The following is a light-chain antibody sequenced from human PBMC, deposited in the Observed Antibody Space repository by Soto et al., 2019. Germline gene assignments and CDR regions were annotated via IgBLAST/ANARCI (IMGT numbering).Light chain of an antibody. V-gene: IGKV1-6*01. CDR3: LQDYNYPLT. J-gene: IGKJ4*01. CDR2: AAS. CDR1: QGIRND. Sequence: AIQMTQSRSSVGTSVGLIVTITFRASQGIRNDLGWYQQKPGKAPKLLIYAASSLQSGVPSRFSGSGSGTDFTLTISSLQPEDFATYYCLQDYNYPLTFGGGTKVDIK.